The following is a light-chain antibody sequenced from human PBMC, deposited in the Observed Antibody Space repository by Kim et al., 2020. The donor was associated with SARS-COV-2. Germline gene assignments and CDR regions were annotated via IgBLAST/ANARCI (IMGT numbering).Light chain of an antibody. CDR2: DAT. Sequence: ATLSLSPGERANLSCRASQSVSNFLAWYQQKPGQAPRLLIYDATNRATGIPDRFSGSGSGTDFTLTISSLEPEDFAVYYCQQSNNFGQGTRLEIK. V-gene: IGKV3-11*01. CDR3: QQSNN. CDR1: QSVSNF. J-gene: IGKJ5*01.